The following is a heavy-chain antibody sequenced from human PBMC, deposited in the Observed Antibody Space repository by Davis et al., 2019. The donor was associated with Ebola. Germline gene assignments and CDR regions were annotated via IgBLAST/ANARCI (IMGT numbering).Heavy chain of an antibody. CDR3: ASWGYKYYYYGMDV. CDR2: IDPSDSYT. Sequence: GGSLRLSCKGSGYSFTSYWISWVRQMPGKGLEWMGRIDPSDSYTDYSPSFQGHVTISADKSISTAYLQWSSLEASDTAMYYCASWGYKYYYYGMDVWGQGTTVTVSS. D-gene: IGHD2-2*02. V-gene: IGHV5-10-1*01. CDR1: GYSFTSYW. J-gene: IGHJ6*02.